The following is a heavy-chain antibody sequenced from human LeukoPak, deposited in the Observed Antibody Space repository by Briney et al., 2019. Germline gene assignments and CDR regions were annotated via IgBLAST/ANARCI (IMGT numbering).Heavy chain of an antibody. Sequence: GGSLRLSCAVSGFTFSSYAMHWVRQAPGKGLEWVAVISYDGSNKYYADSVKGRFTISRDNSKNTLYLQMNSLRAEDTAVYYCARALEGETVTSGEDYWGQGTLVTVSS. CDR2: ISYDGSNK. CDR3: ARALEGETVTSGEDY. CDR1: GFTFSSYA. V-gene: IGHV3-30-3*01. J-gene: IGHJ4*02. D-gene: IGHD4-11*01.